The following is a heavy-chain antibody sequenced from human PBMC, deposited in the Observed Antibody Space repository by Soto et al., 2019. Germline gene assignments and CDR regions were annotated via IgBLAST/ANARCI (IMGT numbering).Heavy chain of an antibody. CDR1: GGSISSSSYY. CDR2: IYYSGST. CDR3: ARRFTIFGVVTFNWFDP. V-gene: IGHV4-39*01. Sequence: PSETLSLTCTVSGGSISSSSYYWGWIRQPPGKGLEWIGSIYYSGSTYYNPSLKSRVTISVDTSKNQFSLKLSSVTAADTAVYYCARRFTIFGVVTFNWFDPWGQGTLVTVSS. J-gene: IGHJ5*02. D-gene: IGHD3-3*01.